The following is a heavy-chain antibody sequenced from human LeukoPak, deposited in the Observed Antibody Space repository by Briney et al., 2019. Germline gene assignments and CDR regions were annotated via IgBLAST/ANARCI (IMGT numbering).Heavy chain of an antibody. Sequence: GGSLRLSCAASGFTFNIYEMNWVRQAPGKGLEWVSYISSSGTTIYYADSVKGRFTIPRDNAKNSLYLQMNSLRAEDTAVYYCSVNYCSGGSCYMLWGQGTLVTVSS. CDR1: GFTFNIYE. V-gene: IGHV3-48*03. CDR3: SVNYCSGGSCYML. D-gene: IGHD2-15*01. J-gene: IGHJ4*02. CDR2: ISSSGTTI.